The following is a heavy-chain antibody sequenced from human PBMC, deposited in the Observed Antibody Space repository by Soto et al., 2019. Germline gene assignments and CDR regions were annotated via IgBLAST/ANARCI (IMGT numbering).Heavy chain of an antibody. CDR1: GYTLTELS. D-gene: IGHD3-22*01. CDR3: ATVGRYTYYYDSSGGKTAHEGSLDC. J-gene: IGHJ4*02. V-gene: IGHV1-24*01. Sequence: ASVKVSCKVSGYTLTELSMHWVRQAPGKGLEWMGGFDPEDGETIYAQKFQGRVTMTEDTSTDTAYMELSSLRSEDTAVYYCATVGRYTYYYDSSGGKTAHEGSLDCWGQGTLVTFSS. CDR2: FDPEDGET.